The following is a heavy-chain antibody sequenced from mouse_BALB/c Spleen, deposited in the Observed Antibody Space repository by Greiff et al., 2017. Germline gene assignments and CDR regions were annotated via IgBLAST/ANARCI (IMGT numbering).Heavy chain of an antibody. CDR3: ARSYYGSNYAMDY. J-gene: IGHJ4*01. CDR1: GYTFTSYW. D-gene: IGHD1-1*01. V-gene: IGHV1-69*02. Sequence: QVHVKQSGAELVKPGAPVKLSCKASGYTFTSYWMNWVKQRPGRGLEWIGRIDPSDSETHYNQKFKDKATLTVDKSSSTAYIQLSSLTSEDSAVYYCARSYYGSNYAMDYWGQGTSVTVSS. CDR2: IDPSDSET.